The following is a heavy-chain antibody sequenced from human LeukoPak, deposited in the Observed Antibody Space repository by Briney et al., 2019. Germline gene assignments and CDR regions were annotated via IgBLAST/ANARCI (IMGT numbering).Heavy chain of an antibody. V-gene: IGHV4-4*02. CDR2: IYHSGST. CDR3: ASRFISSGRYWWDY. J-gene: IGHJ4*02. D-gene: IGHD6-19*01. CDR1: GGSISSSNW. Sequence: PSETLSLTCAVSGGSISSSNWWSWVRQPPGKGLEWIGEIYHSGSTNYNPSLKSRVTISVDKSKNQFSLKLSSVTVADTAVYYCASRFISSGRYWWDYWGQGTLVTVSS.